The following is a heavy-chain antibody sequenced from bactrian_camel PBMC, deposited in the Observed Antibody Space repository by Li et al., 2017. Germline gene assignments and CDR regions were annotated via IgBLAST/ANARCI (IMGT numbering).Heavy chain of an antibody. Sequence: VQLVESGGGSVQAGGTLRLSCAASGYTTCMGWCRQAPGKECEGIARIYTADGRTGYAASVNGRFTISRDNAKNTAYLQMNNLKPEDTAMYYCAAESPSLAGWKPTSLLNQFAYNYWGQGTQVTVS. J-gene: IGHJ4*01. D-gene: IGHD5*01. CDR2: IYTADGRT. CDR3: AAESPSLAGWKPTSLLNQFAYNY. V-gene: IGHV3S42*01. CDR1: GYTTC.